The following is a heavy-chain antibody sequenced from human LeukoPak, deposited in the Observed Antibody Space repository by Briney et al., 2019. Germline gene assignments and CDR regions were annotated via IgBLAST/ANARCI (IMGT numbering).Heavy chain of an antibody. D-gene: IGHD2-21*01. CDR2: ISGSGGST. V-gene: IGHV3-23*01. CDR3: AKINVFQYFDY. J-gene: IGHJ4*02. CDR1: GFTFGDYG. Sequence: GGSLRLSCAASGFTFGDYGMTWVRQAPGKGLEWVSAISGSGGSTYYADSVKGRFTISRDNSKNTLYLQMNSLRAEDTAVYYCAKINVFQYFDYWGQGTLVTVSS.